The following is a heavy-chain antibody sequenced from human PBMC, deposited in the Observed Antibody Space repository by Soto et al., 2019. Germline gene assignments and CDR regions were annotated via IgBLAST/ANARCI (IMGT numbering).Heavy chain of an antibody. CDR1: GGTFSSYA. CDR3: VRVVSIPGYPDN. V-gene: IGHV1-69*12. D-gene: IGHD5-12*01. Sequence: QVQLVQSGAEVRQPASSVKVSCKTSGGTFSSYAISWVRQAPGQGLEWMGGLVPIVDTSTYAQKFQGRVTINADESTSTVYMELSSLRSDDKAGYYCVRVVSIPGYPDNWGQGTLVTVSS. CDR2: LVPIVDTS. J-gene: IGHJ1*01.